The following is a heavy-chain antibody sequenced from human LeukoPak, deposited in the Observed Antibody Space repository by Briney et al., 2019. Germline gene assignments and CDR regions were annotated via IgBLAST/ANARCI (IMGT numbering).Heavy chain of an antibody. D-gene: IGHD1-26*01. Sequence: GGSLRLSCAASGFTFSSYGMHWVRQAPGKGLEWVAVISYDGSNKYYADSVKGRFTISRDNSKNTLYLQMNSLRAEDTAVYYCAKGKGGSYPFDYFDYWGQGTLVTVSS. CDR3: AKGKGGSYPFDYFDY. J-gene: IGHJ4*02. CDR1: GFTFSSYG. CDR2: ISYDGSNK. V-gene: IGHV3-30*18.